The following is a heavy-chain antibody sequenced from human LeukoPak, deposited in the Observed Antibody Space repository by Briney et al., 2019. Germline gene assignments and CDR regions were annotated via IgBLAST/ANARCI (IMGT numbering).Heavy chain of an antibody. Sequence: GGSLRLSCAASGFTFSSYWMHWVRQAPGKGLVWVSRINSDGSSTSYADSVKGRFTISRDNAKNTLYLQMDSLRAEDTAVYYCASLRDDGDRGYFDYWGQGTLVTVSS. CDR3: ASLRDDGDRGYFDY. J-gene: IGHJ4*02. CDR2: INSDGSST. CDR1: GFTFSSYW. V-gene: IGHV3-74*01. D-gene: IGHD4-17*01.